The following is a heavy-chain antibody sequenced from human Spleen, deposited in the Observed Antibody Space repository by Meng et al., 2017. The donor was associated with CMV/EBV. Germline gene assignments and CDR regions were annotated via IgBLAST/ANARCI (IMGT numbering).Heavy chain of an antibody. J-gene: IGHJ6*02. Sequence: ASVKVSCKASGYTFTSYDINWVRQATGQGLEWMGWMNPNSGNTGYAQKFQGRVTITRNTSISTAYMELSSLRSEYTAVYYCARCFPRCSSTSCYPYYYYGMDVWGQGTTVTVSS. CDR1: GYTFTSYD. CDR3: ARCFPRCSSTSCYPYYYYGMDV. V-gene: IGHV1-8*03. CDR2: MNPNSGNT. D-gene: IGHD2-2*01.